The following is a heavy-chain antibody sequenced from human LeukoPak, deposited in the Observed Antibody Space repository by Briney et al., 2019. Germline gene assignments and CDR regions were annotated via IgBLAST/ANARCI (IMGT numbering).Heavy chain of an antibody. CDR3: ARGWGGYCSSTSCYAMIDP. CDR1: GGTFSSYA. D-gene: IGHD2-2*01. Sequence: SVKVSCKASGGTFSSYAISWVRQAPGQGLEWMGGIIPIFGTADYAQKFQGRVTITADESTSTAYMELSSLRSEDTAVYYCARGWGGYCSSTSCYAMIDPWGQGTLVTVSS. J-gene: IGHJ5*02. V-gene: IGHV1-69*01. CDR2: IIPIFGTA.